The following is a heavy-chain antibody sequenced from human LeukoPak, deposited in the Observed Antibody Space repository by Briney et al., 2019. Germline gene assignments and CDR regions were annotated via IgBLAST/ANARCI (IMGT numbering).Heavy chain of an antibody. V-gene: IGHV3-23*01. CDR3: AKDSPDGYPLFAD. J-gene: IGHJ4*01. D-gene: IGHD5-18*01. Sequence: GGSLRLSCAASGFTFSNYVMSWVRQAPGKGLEWVSAISGSGGSTYYADSVKGRFTISRDNSKNTLYLQTNSLRAEDTAVYYCAKDSPDGYPLFADWGQGTLVTVSS. CDR2: ISGSGGST. CDR1: GFTFSNYV.